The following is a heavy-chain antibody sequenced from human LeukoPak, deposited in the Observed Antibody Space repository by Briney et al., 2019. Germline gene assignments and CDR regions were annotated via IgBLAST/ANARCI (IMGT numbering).Heavy chain of an antibody. V-gene: IGHV4-4*02. CDR1: GGSISSSNW. D-gene: IGHD1-26*01. J-gene: IGHJ4*02. Sequence: SETLSLTCAVSGGSISSSNWWSRVRQPPGKGLEWIGEIYHSGSTNYNPSLKSRVTISVDKSKNQFSLKLSSVTAADTAVYFCARENALSGSSFDYWGQGTLVTVSS. CDR3: ARENALSGSSFDY. CDR2: IYHSGST.